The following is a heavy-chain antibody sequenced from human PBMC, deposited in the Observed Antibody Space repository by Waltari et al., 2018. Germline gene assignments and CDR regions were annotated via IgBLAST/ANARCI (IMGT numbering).Heavy chain of an antibody. CDR1: GYTFTSYD. Sequence: QVQLVQSGAEVKKPGASVKVSCKASGYTFTSYDINWVRQATGQGLEWMGWRNPNSGNTGDAQKFQGRVTMTRNTSISTAYMELSSLRSEDTAVYYCATYYDFWSGYFGGGMDVWGQGTTVTVSS. J-gene: IGHJ6*02. V-gene: IGHV1-8*01. CDR2: RNPNSGNT. CDR3: ATYYDFWSGYFGGGMDV. D-gene: IGHD3-3*01.